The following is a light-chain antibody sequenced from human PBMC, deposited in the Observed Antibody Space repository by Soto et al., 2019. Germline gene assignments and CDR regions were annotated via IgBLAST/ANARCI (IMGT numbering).Light chain of an antibody. CDR2: EAS. CDR3: QQSHNWPRT. CDR1: QRVSTF. Sequence: IVLAQSPRTLSLSPGDRATLSCRASQRVSTFLAWYQQRPGQAPRLLISEASNRATGIPARFSGSGSGTDFTLTISSLEPEDFAVYYCQQSHNWPRTFGQGTKVAIK. J-gene: IGKJ1*01. V-gene: IGKV3-11*01.